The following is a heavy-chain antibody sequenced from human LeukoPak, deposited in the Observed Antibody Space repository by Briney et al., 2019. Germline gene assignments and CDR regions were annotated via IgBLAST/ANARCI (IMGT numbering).Heavy chain of an antibody. J-gene: IGHJ4*02. D-gene: IGHD4-17*01. CDR2: IYYSGST. CDR3: ARVDYGDYSRHFDY. CDR1: GGSISSSSYY. Sequence: SETLSLTCTVSGGSISSSSYYWGWIRQPPGKGLEWIGSIYYSGSTYFNPSLKSRVTISLDSSKNQFSLKLSSVTAADTAVYYCARVDYGDYSRHFDYWGQGTLVTVSS. V-gene: IGHV4-39*07.